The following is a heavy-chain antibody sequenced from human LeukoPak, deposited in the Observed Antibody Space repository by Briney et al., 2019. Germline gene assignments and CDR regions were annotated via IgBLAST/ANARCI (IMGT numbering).Heavy chain of an antibody. Sequence: KPSETLSLTCTVSGGSICSYYWSWIRQPPGKGLEWIGYIYYSGSTNYNPSLKSRVTISVDTSKNQFSLKLSSVTAADTAVYYCARVYCSSISCYIGYFDYWGQGTLVTVSS. CDR2: IYYSGST. CDR3: ARVYCSSISCYIGYFDY. V-gene: IGHV4-59*01. CDR1: GGSICSYY. D-gene: IGHD2-2*02. J-gene: IGHJ4*02.